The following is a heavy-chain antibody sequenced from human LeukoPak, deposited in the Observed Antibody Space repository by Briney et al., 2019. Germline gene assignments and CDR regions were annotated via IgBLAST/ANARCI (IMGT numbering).Heavy chain of an antibody. CDR1: GGTFSSYT. CDR2: IIRIRGIA. D-gene: IGHD3-3*01. Sequence: SVKVSCQASGGTFSSYTISWVRQAPGQGLEWMGWIIRIRGIANYAQKFQGRVTITADKSTSTAYMELSSLRSEDTAVYYCARDAYDFWSGSYSGGVPLSWFDPWGQGTLVTVSS. CDR3: ARDAYDFWSGSYSGGVPLSWFDP. J-gene: IGHJ5*02. V-gene: IGHV1-69*04.